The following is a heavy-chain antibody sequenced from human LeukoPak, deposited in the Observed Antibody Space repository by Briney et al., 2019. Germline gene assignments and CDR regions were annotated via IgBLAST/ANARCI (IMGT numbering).Heavy chain of an antibody. CDR1: GYTFTSYD. CDR2: MNLINGNT. D-gene: IGHD3-3*01. J-gene: IGHJ6*03. Sequence: ASVKVSCKASGYTFTSYDINWVRQATGQGLEWMGWMNLINGNTGYAQKFQGRVTITRHTSISTAYMELSSLRSEDTAVYYCARTDYDFWSGTARRYYYYYMDVWGKGTTVTVSS. V-gene: IGHV1-8*03. CDR3: ARTDYDFWSGTARRYYYYYMDV.